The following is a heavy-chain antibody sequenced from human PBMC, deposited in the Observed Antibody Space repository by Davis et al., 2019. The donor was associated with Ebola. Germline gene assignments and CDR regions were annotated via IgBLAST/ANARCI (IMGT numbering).Heavy chain of an antibody. V-gene: IGHV3-13*01. CDR1: GFTFSSYD. J-gene: IGHJ4*02. CDR2: IGTAGDS. D-gene: IGHD5-24*01. CDR3: AKGGGGYNIGTGATNFDY. Sequence: PGGSLRLSCAASGFTFSSYDLHWVRQATGKGLEWVSAIGTAGDSYYPGSVKGRFTISRENAKNSLYLQMNSLRAGDTAVYYCAKGGGGYNIGTGATNFDYWGQGTLVTVSS.